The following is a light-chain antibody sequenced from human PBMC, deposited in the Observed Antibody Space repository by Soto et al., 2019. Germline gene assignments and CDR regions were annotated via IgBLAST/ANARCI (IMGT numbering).Light chain of an antibody. Sequence: QSVLTQPASVSGSPGQSIAISCTGTSSDIGAYDHVSWYQHHPGKAPKLIISEVNNRPSGVSTRFSGSKSDCTASLTISGLQAEDEADYYCCSYTNSDTRVFGTGTKGTVL. V-gene: IGLV2-14*01. CDR3: CSYTNSDTRV. J-gene: IGLJ1*01. CDR2: EVN. CDR1: SSDIGAYDH.